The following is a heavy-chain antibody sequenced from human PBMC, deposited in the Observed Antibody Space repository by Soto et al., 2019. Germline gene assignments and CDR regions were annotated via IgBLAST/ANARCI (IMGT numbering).Heavy chain of an antibody. CDR2: INHSGGT. J-gene: IGHJ4*02. CDR1: VSSFSGFY. Sequence: SENLSLTCSVYVSSFSGFYWSWIRQPPGKGLEWIGEINHSGGTKYNSSLKSRVTISVDTPKNQFSLKMTSVTAADTAVYYCARGTRITMHCYWGQRYLVTLSA. CDR3: ARGTRITMHCY. D-gene: IGHD3-3*01. V-gene: IGHV4-34*01.